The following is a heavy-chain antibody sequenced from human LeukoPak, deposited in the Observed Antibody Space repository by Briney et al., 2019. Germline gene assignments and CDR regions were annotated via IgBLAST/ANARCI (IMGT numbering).Heavy chain of an antibody. CDR2: ISYDGSNK. V-gene: IGHV3-30*01. Sequence: GGSLRLSCAASGFTFSSYAMHWVRQAPGKGLEWVAVISYDGSNKYYADSVKGRFTISRDNSKNTLYLQMNSLRAEDTAVYYCARGSITMVRGVKRWYYFDYWGQGTLVTASS. J-gene: IGHJ4*02. CDR3: ARGSITMVRGVKRWYYFDY. CDR1: GFTFSSYA. D-gene: IGHD3-10*01.